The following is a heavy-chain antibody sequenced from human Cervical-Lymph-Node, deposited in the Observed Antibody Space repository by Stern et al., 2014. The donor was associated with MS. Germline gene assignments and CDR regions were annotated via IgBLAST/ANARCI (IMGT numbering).Heavy chain of an antibody. CDR2: IYYSGFT. D-gene: IGHD1-26*01. CDR3: ARHDSVPRPSQLYSARDRGPGYFDY. J-gene: IGHJ4*02. V-gene: IGHV4-39*01. CDR1: GGSLSSSTYY. Sequence: QVQLQESGPGLVKPSVTLSLTCTVSGGSLSSSTYYWAWIRQPPGKGLEWIGNIYYSGFTYYNPSLKSCVTISVDILTNHFPLKLSSVTAADTAIYYCARHDSVPRPSQLYSARDRGPGYFDYWGQGTLVTVSS.